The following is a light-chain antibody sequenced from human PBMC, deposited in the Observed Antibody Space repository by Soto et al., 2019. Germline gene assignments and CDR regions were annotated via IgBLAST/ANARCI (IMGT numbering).Light chain of an antibody. CDR3: QQSYSTRPT. Sequence: EIQMTQSPSSLSASVGDRATLTCRASQSVSSYLNWYQQKPGKAPKLLIYAASSMQSGVPSRFSGSGSGTDFTLTISSLQPEDFATYYCQQSYSTRPTFGGGTKVEIK. V-gene: IGKV1-39*01. CDR2: AAS. CDR1: QSVSSY. J-gene: IGKJ4*01.